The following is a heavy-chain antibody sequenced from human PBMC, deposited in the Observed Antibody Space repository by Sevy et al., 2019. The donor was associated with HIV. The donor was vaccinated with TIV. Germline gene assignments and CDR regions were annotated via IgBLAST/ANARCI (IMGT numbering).Heavy chain of an antibody. CDR2: ISGRGDTT. J-gene: IGHJ4*02. CDR3: AKDRRYGDIGLFDY. V-gene: IGHV3-23*01. D-gene: IGHD4-17*01. CDR1: GFSFSSYA. Sequence: GGSLRLSCAASGFSFSSYAMSWVSQAPGKGLEWVSVISGRGDTTYYADSVKGRFTLSRDNSKNTLYLQMNSLRVDDTAVYYCAKDRRYGDIGLFDYWGQGTLVTVSS.